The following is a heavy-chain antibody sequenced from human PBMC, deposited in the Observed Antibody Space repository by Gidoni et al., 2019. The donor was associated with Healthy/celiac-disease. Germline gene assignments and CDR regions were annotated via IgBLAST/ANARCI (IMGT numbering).Heavy chain of an antibody. V-gene: IGHV1-18*01. J-gene: IGHJ4*02. CDR1: GYTFTSYG. D-gene: IGHD5-12*01. Sequence: QVQLVQSVAEVKKPGASVKVSCHASGYTFTSYGISWVRQSPGQGLDWMGWISAYNGNTNYAQKLQGRVTMTTDTSKSTAYMELRSLRSDDTAVYYCARVETNEVVTNYWGQGTLVTVSS. CDR3: ARVETNEVVTNY. CDR2: ISAYNGNT.